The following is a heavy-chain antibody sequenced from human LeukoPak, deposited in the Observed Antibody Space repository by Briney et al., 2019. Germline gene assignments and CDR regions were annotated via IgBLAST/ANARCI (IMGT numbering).Heavy chain of an antibody. CDR3: ASAGHCANGVCRNWFGP. CDR2: IYSGGST. V-gene: IGHV4-61*02. J-gene: IGHJ5*02. Sequence: SETLSLTCNVSGASMSSDGYYWNWIRQPAGKGLEWIGRIYSGGSTNYNPSLKSRVTLSVDTSKNRLSLELSYVTAADTAVYYCASAGHCANGVCRNWFGPWGQGILVTVSS. CDR1: GASMSSDGYY. D-gene: IGHD2-8*01.